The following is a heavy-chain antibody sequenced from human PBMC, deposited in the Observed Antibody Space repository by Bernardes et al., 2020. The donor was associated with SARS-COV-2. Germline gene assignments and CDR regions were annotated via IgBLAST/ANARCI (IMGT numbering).Heavy chain of an antibody. Sequence: VGSLRLSCAASGFTFSSYGMHWVRQAPGQGLAWVAVIWYDGSNQYYADSVKGRFTISRDNSKNTLYLQMNSLRAEDTAVYYCARELYGKYQLPQTTYYYYYGMDVWGQGTTVTVSS. CDR2: IWYDGSNQ. V-gene: IGHV3-33*01. CDR3: ARELYGKYQLPQTTYYYYYGMDV. J-gene: IGHJ6*02. CDR1: GFTFSSYG. D-gene: IGHD2-2*01.